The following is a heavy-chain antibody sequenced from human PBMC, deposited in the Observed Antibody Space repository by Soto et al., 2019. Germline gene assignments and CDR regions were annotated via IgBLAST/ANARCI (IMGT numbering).Heavy chain of an antibody. CDR3: ARGSKYYYSGIDV. Sequence: SETLSLTCTVSGGSISSYYWSWIRQPPGKGLEWIGYIYYSGSTNYNPSLKSRVTISVDTSKNQFSLKLSSVTAADTAVYYCARGSKYYYSGIDVWGQVTTVTVSS. V-gene: IGHV4-59*01. CDR2: IYYSGST. J-gene: IGHJ6*02. CDR1: GGSISSYY.